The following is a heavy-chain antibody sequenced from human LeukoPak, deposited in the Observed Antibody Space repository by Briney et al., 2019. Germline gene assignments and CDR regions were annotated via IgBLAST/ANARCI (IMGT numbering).Heavy chain of an antibody. J-gene: IGHJ4*02. CDR1: GASITSADYY. CDR2: ISSSGSTL. D-gene: IGHD3-3*01. CDR3: ARSEKNYDFWTGEDY. Sequence: LSLTCTVSGASITSADYYWGWIRQPPGKGLEWISYISSSGSTLDYADSVKGRFTISRDNAKNSVSLQMNSLRAEDTAVYYCARSEKNYDFWTGEDYWGQGTLVTVSS. V-gene: IGHV3-11*04.